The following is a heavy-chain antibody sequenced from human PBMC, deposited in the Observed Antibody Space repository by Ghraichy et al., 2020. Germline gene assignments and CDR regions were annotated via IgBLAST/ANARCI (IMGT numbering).Heavy chain of an antibody. D-gene: IGHD3-10*01. Sequence: SETLSLTCTVSGGSISSYYWSWIRQPPGKGLEWIGYIYNSGSTNYSPSLKSRVTISVDTSKNQFSLKLSSVTAADTAVYYCGRHLWFRGVYYFDYWGQGTLVTVSS. CDR1: GGSISSYY. CDR2: IYNSGST. CDR3: GRHLWFRGVYYFDY. V-gene: IGHV4-59*08. J-gene: IGHJ4*02.